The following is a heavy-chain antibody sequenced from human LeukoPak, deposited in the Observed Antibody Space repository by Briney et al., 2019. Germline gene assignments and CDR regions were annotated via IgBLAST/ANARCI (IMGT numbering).Heavy chain of an antibody. Sequence: PSETLSLTCAVYGGSFSGYYWSWIRQPPGKGLEWIGEINHSGSTNYNPSLKSRVTISVDTSKNQFSLNLNSVTAADTAVYYCARGRGYNSFDYGCQGTLVTVSS. CDR3: ARGRGYNSFDY. CDR2: INHSGST. CDR1: GGSFSGYY. V-gene: IGHV4-34*01. J-gene: IGHJ4*02. D-gene: IGHD5-24*01.